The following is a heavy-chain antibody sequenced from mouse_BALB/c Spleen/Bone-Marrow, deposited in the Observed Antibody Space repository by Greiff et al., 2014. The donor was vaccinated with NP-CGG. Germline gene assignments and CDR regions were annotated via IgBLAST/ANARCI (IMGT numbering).Heavy chain of an antibody. D-gene: IGHD1-2*01. CDR3: ARETYGLDS. CDR2: IDPANGNT. CDR1: GFDIKDTY. V-gene: IGHV14-3*02. J-gene: IGHJ2*01. Sequence: VQLQQSGAELVKPGASVKLSCATSGFDIKDTYMNWVKKRPEQGLEWIGRIDPANGNTKYDPKFQGKATITADTSSNTVHLEVNSLTSEDTAVYYCARETYGLDSWGQGTTLTVSS.